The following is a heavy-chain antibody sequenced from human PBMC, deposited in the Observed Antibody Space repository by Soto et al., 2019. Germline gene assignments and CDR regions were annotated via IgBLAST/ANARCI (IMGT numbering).Heavy chain of an antibody. CDR3: ARDITIWFGELHGMDV. J-gene: IGHJ6*02. D-gene: IGHD3-10*01. CDR2: TYYRSKWYN. Sequence: SQTLSLTCAISGDSVSSNSAAWNWIRQSPSIGLEWLGRTYYRSKWYNDYAVSVKSRITINPDTSKNQFSLQLNSVTPEDTAVYYCARDITIWFGELHGMDVWGQGTTVTVSS. V-gene: IGHV6-1*01. CDR1: GDSVSSNSAA.